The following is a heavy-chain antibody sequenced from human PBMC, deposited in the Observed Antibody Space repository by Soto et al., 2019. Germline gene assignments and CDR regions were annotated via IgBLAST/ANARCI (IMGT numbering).Heavy chain of an antibody. Sequence: GGSLRLSCAASGFTFSGYAMRCVRQAPGKGLEWVSTITGTGGKTYYAGSVKGRFTISRDNSKNTMYLQINSLTAEDTAVYYCAKDLHTSSSEWRYYFGMDVWGQGTTVTVSS. J-gene: IGHJ6*02. D-gene: IGHD6-6*01. CDR1: GFTFSGYA. CDR3: AKDLHTSSSEWRYYFGMDV. CDR2: ITGTGGKT. V-gene: IGHV3-23*01.